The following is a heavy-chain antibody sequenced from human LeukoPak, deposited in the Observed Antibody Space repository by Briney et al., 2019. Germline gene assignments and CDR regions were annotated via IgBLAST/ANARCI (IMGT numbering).Heavy chain of an antibody. J-gene: IGHJ6*03. CDR1: GGSISSYY. D-gene: IGHD3-16*02. V-gene: IGHV4-34*01. CDR2: INHSGST. CDR3: ARAWVYHYYYMDV. Sequence: PSETLSLTCTVSGGSISSYYWSWIRQPPGKGLEWIGEINHSGSTNYNPSLKSRVTISVDTSKNQFSLKLSSVTAADTAVYYCARAWVYHYYYMDVWGKGTTVTVSS.